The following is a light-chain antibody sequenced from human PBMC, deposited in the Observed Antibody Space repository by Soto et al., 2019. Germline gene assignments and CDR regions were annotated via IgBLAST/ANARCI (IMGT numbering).Light chain of an antibody. CDR1: SSDIGSYNY. CDR3: SSHTTYSTRI. CDR2: EVS. V-gene: IGLV2-14*01. J-gene: IGLJ1*01. Sequence: SVLTEPASVSGSPGQSIAISCTGTSSDIGSYNYVSWYQQHPGKAPKLIIHEVSNRPSGISDHFSGSKSGNTASLTISGLQADDEADYYCSSHTTYSTRIFGTGTKLTVL.